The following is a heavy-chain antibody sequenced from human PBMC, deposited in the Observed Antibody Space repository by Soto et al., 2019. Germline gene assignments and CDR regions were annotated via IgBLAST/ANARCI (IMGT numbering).Heavy chain of an antibody. J-gene: IGHJ6*02. CDR1: GYTFTSYA. CDR2: INAGNGNT. V-gene: IGHV1-3*01. CDR3: ARVYDVKGEEGPQTGRARAFYYYGMDV. D-gene: IGHD1-1*01. Sequence: ASVKVSCKASGYTFTSYAMHWVRQAPGQRLEWMGWINAGNGNTKYSQKFQGRVTITRDTSASTAYMELSSLRSEDTAVYYCARVYDVKGEEGPQTGRARAFYYYGMDVWGQGTTVTVSS.